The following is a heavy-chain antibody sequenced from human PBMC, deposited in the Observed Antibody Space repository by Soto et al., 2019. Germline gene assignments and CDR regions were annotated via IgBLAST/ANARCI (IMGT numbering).Heavy chain of an antibody. CDR1: GFTFSSYS. V-gene: IGHV3-21*01. CDR2: ISSSSSYI. D-gene: IGHD1-26*01. J-gene: IGHJ4*02. CDR3: ARDQQWELLSFDY. Sequence: GGSLRLSCAASGFTFSSYSMNWVRQAPGKGLEWVSSISSSSSYIYYADSVKGRFTISRDNAKNSLYLQMNSLRAEDTAVYYCARDQQWELLSFDYWGQGTLVTVSS.